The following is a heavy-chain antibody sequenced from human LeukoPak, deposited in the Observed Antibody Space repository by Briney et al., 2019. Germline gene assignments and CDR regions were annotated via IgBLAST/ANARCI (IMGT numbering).Heavy chain of an antibody. CDR2: TNHIGNT. D-gene: IGHD2-15*01. CDR3: ARGRALLRYPPVALDV. CDR1: GGSLSDNY. Sequence: PSETLSLTCAVSGGSLSDNYWTWIRQPPGKGLEWIGDTNHIGNTDYNPSLKGRVTISVDTSENHLSLRLGSVTAADTALYFCARGRALLRYPPVALDVWGPGTTVTVS. V-gene: IGHV4-34*01. J-gene: IGHJ6*02.